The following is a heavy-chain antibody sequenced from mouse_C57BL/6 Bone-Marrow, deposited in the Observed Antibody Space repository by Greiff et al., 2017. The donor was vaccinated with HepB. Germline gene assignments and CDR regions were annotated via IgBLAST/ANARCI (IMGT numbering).Heavy chain of an antibody. D-gene: IGHD2-4*01. J-gene: IGHJ3*01. CDR3: ARRGYDYGAWFAY. Sequence: DVMLVESGGGLVQPGGSLKLSCAASGFTFSDYYMYWVRQTPEKRLEWVAYISNGGGSTYYPDTVKGRFTISRDNAKNTLYLQMSRLKSEDTAMYYCARRGYDYGAWFAYWGQGTLVTVSA. CDR2: ISNGGGST. CDR1: GFTFSDYY. V-gene: IGHV5-12*01.